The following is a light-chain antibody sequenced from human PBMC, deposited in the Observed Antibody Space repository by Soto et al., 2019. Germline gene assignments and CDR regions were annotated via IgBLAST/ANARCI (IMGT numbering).Light chain of an antibody. CDR1: SGDVGHYNY. V-gene: IGLV2-14*01. Sequence: QSALTQPASVSGSPGQSITISCTGTSGDVGHYNYVSWYQQHPGKAPKLMIYEVSNRPSGVSSRFSGSKSGNTASLTISGLQPEDEADYFCTSYRPSGVIFGGGTKVTVL. J-gene: IGLJ2*01. CDR3: TSYRPSGVI. CDR2: EVS.